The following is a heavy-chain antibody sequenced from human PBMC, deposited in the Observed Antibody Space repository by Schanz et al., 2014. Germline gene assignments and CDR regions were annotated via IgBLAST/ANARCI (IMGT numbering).Heavy chain of an antibody. CDR1: GITFSSHS. V-gene: IGHV3-48*01. Sequence: EVQLLESGGGLVQPGGSLRLSCAASGITFSSHSFNWVRQAPGKGLEWVSYVSRSTPDIYYADSVKGRFTMSRDNAKNSVFLQMNSLRAEDTAVYYCARIGGSVFDYWAQGTLXTVSS. J-gene: IGHJ4*02. CDR2: VSRSTPDI. D-gene: IGHD3-10*01. CDR3: ARIGGSVFDY.